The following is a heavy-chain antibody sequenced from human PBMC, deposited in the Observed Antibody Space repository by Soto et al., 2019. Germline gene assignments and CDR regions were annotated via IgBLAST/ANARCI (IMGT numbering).Heavy chain of an antibody. CDR2: INPSGGST. V-gene: IGHV1-46*01. CDR1: GYTFTNYY. Sequence: ASVKVSCRASGYTFTNYYMHWVRQAPGQGLEWMGVINPSGGSTTYAQKFQGRVTMTRDTSTSTVYMELSSLISEDTTEYYCAREASKYSGMDVWGQGTTVTVSS. J-gene: IGHJ6*02. CDR3: AREASKYSGMDV. D-gene: IGHD2-21*01.